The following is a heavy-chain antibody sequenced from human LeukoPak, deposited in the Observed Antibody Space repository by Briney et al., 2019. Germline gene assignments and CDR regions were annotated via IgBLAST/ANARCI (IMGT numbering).Heavy chain of an antibody. V-gene: IGHV3-23*01. J-gene: IGHJ5*01. CDR3: AKDGLRGYDFDS. CDR2: ITNLAGTI. CDR1: GFTFSTFA. Sequence: PGGSLRLSCATSGFTFSTFAMSWVRQAPGKGLEWVASITNLAGTINYADSVRGRFTISRDNSKNTLFLQMRSLRVEDTAEYYCAKDGLRGYDFDSWAREPGSSSPQ. D-gene: IGHD5-12*01.